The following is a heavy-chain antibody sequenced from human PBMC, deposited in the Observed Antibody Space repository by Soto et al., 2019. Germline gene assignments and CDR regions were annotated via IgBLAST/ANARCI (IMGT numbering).Heavy chain of an antibody. CDR2: INHSGST. CDR1: GGSFSGYY. CDR3: ARGDYGDYADY. Sequence: SETLSLTCAVFGGSFSGYYWSWIRQPPGKGLEWIGEINHSGSTNYNPSLKSRVTISVDTSKNQFSLKLSSVTAADTAVYYCARGDYGDYADYWGQGTLVTVSS. V-gene: IGHV4-34*01. J-gene: IGHJ4*02. D-gene: IGHD4-17*01.